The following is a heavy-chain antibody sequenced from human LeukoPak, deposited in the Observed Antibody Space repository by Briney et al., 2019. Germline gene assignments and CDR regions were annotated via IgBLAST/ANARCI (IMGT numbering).Heavy chain of an antibody. Sequence: GGSLRLSCVGSGFIFGKYAMTWVRQAPGKGLEWVSTINGGGDSTWNADSVKGRFTVSRVNSKNTLYLQMSSLRVEDTAVYYCAKRGSSETRWYPFDYWGQGTLVTVSS. J-gene: IGHJ4*02. CDR2: INGGGDST. CDR1: GFIFGKYA. CDR3: AKRGSSETRWYPFDY. D-gene: IGHD2-15*01. V-gene: IGHV3-23*01.